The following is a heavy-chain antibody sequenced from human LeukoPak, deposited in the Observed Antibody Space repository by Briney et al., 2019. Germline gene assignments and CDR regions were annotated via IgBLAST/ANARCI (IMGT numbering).Heavy chain of an antibody. CDR1: GFTFSSYA. Sequence: GGSLRLSCTASGFTFSSYAMRWVRQAPGKRLEWVSAISGGGGSTYYADSVKGRFTISRDNSKNTLYLQMNSLRAEDTAVYYCAKARIAVAGTGGSYFDYWSQGSLVTVSS. J-gene: IGHJ4*02. CDR2: ISGGGGST. V-gene: IGHV3-23*01. CDR3: AKARIAVAGTGGSYFDY. D-gene: IGHD6-19*01.